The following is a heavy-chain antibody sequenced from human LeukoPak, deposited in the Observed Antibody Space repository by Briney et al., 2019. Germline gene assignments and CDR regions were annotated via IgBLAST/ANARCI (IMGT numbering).Heavy chain of an antibody. Sequence: RGGSLRLSCVVSGFTVSSNYMSWVPQAPGKGLECVSIIYSDGTTNYADSVKGRFTLSRENSKNMVNLKMNSLRAEDTAMYYCTRDRYSGYHFGYWGQGTLVTVSS. CDR1: GFTVSSNY. CDR2: IYSDGTT. D-gene: IGHD3-22*01. J-gene: IGHJ4*02. CDR3: TRDRYSGYHFGY. V-gene: IGHV3-53*01.